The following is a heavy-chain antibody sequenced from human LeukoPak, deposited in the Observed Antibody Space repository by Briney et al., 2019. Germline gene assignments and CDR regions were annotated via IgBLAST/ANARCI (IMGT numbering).Heavy chain of an antibody. CDR1: GYRFTCYW. D-gene: IGHD4-23*01. J-gene: IGHJ4*02. V-gene: IGHV5-51*01. CDR2: IYPGDSDT. Sequence: GESLNISCKGSGYRFTCYWIGWVRQMPGKGLEWMGIIYPGDSDTRYSPSFQGQVTISADKSISAAYLQWSSLKASDTAMYYCARHTNDYGGYGDYWGQGTLVTVSS. CDR3: ARHTNDYGGYGDY.